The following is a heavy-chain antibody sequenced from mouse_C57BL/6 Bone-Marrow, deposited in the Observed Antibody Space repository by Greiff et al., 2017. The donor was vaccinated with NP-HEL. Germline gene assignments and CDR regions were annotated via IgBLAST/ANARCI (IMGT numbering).Heavy chain of an antibody. CDR2: INPNNGGT. J-gene: IGHJ2*01. D-gene: IGHD1-1*01. V-gene: IGHV1-26*01. CDR3: ARETTVVAPFDY. Sequence: VQLKHSGPELVKPGASVKISCKASGYTFTDYYMNWVKQSHGKSLEWIGDINPNNGGTSYNQKFKGKATLTVDKSSSTAYMELRSLTSEDSAVYYCARETTVVAPFDYWGQGTTLTVSS. CDR1: GYTFTDYY.